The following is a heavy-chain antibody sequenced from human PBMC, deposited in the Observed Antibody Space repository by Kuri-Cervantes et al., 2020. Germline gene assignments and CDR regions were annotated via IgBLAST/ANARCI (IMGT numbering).Heavy chain of an antibody. Sequence: GGSRSLSCAASGFTFSSYDMHWVRLATGKGLEWVSAIGTAGDTYYPGSVKGRFTISRDNSKNTLYLQMNSLRSEDTAVYYCARSYSGSWGLSYWGQGTLVTVSS. CDR1: GFTFSSYD. V-gene: IGHV3-13*01. J-gene: IGHJ4*02. D-gene: IGHD1-26*01. CDR2: IGTAGDT. CDR3: ARSYSGSWGLSY.